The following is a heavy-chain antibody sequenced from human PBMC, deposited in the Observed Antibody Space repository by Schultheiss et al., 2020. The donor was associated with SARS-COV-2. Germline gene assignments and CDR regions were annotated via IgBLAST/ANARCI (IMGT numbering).Heavy chain of an antibody. J-gene: IGHJ6*02. CDR3: ARDPGHSSSWYNHLGEYYYYGMDV. Sequence: GGSLRLSCAASGFTFSGSAMHWVRQAPGKGLEWVSVIYSGGSTYYADSVKGRFTISRDNSKNTLYLQMNSLRDEDTAVYYCARDPGHSSSWYNHLGEYYYYGMDVWGQGTTVTVSS. V-gene: IGHV3-53*05. CDR2: IYSGGST. CDR1: GFTFSGSA. D-gene: IGHD6-13*01.